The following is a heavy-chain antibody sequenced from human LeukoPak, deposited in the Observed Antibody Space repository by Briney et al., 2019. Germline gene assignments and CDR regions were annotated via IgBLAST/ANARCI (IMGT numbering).Heavy chain of an antibody. Sequence: GASVKVSCKASGGTFSSYAISWVRQAPGQGLEWMGWINPNSGGTNYAQKFQGRVTMTRDTSISTAFMELSRLRSDDTAVYYCARALIVVVPAANDYWGQGTLVTVSS. CDR1: GGTFSSYA. V-gene: IGHV1-2*02. CDR2: INPNSGGT. D-gene: IGHD2-2*01. CDR3: ARALIVVVPAANDY. J-gene: IGHJ4*02.